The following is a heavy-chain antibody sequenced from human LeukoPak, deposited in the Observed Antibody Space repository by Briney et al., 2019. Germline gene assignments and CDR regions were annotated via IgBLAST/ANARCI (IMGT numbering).Heavy chain of an antibody. CDR1: GFTFSNYV. Sequence: GGSLRLSCAASGFTFSNYVIHWVRQAPGKGLEWVAIISYDGSNEYYADSVKGRFTISRDNSKNTLYLQMNSLRAEDTSVYYCARGSQVVTAAGTFDYWGQGTLVTVSS. V-gene: IGHV3-30*04. J-gene: IGHJ4*02. CDR2: ISYDGSNE. D-gene: IGHD2-21*02. CDR3: ARGSQVVTAAGTFDY.